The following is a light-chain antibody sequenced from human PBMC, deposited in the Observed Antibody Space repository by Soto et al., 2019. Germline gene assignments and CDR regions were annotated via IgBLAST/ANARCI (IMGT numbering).Light chain of an antibody. CDR1: QDISSY. CDR3: QQLRSYPST. V-gene: IGKV1-9*01. J-gene: IGKJ4*01. CDR2: AAS. Sequence: QSPSSLSASVGDRVTITCRASQDISSYLAWYQQKPGKAPTLLIYAASTLQSGVPSRFSGSGFGTDFTLTISSLQAEDFASYYCQQLRSYPSTFGGGTKVDIK.